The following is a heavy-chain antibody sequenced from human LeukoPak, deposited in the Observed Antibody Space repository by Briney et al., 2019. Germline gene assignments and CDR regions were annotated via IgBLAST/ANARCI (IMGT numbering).Heavy chain of an antibody. J-gene: IGHJ6*02. CDR3: ARIYCSGGRCPFYYYGMDV. CDR2: INHSGST. D-gene: IGHD2-15*01. Sequence: PSETLSLTCAVYGGSFSGYYWSWIRQPPGKGLEWIGEINHSGSTNYNPSLKSRVTISVDTPKKQFSLKLSSVTAADTAVYYCARIYCSGGRCPFYYYGMDVWGQGTTVTVSS. V-gene: IGHV4-34*01. CDR1: GGSFSGYY.